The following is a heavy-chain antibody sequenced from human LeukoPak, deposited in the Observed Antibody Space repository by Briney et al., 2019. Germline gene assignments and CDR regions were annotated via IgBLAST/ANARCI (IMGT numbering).Heavy chain of an antibody. CDR2: MNPNSGNT. Sequence: ASVKVSCKASGYTFTSYGISWVRQATGQGLEWMGWMNPNSGNTGYAQKFQGRVTITRNTSISTAYMELSSLRSEDTAVYYCAREVATYTDYWGQGTLVTVSS. CDR1: GYTFTSYG. CDR3: AREVATYTDY. V-gene: IGHV1-8*03. J-gene: IGHJ4*02. D-gene: IGHD5-12*01.